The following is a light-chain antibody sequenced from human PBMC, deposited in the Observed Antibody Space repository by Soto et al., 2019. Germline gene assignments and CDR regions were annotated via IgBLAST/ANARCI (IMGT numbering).Light chain of an antibody. J-gene: IGKJ2*01. Sequence: DIQMTQSPSSLSASVGDRVTISCRASQSISTYLNWYRQKPGKDPELLIYAASSLQSGVPSRFSGSGSWTDFTLTISSLQPEDFSTYFCQQSYSSPYTFGQGTKLEIK. CDR1: QSISTY. CDR3: QQSYSSPYT. V-gene: IGKV1-39*01. CDR2: AAS.